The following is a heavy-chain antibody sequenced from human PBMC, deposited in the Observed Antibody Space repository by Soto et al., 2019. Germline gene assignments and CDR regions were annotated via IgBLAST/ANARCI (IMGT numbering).Heavy chain of an antibody. CDR1: GGSFSGYY. D-gene: IGHD4-17*01. V-gene: IGHV4-34*01. Sequence: SETLSLTCAVYGGSFSGYYWSWIRQPPGKGLEWIGEINHSGSTNYNPSLKSRVTISVDTSKNQFSLKLSSVTAADTAVYYCARAHTTTYYGGKSRGYFDYWGQGTLVTVSS. CDR2: INHSGST. J-gene: IGHJ4*02. CDR3: ARAHTTTYYGGKSRGYFDY.